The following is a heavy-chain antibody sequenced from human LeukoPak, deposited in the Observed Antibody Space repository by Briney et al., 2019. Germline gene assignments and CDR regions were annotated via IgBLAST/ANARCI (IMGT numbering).Heavy chain of an antibody. J-gene: IGHJ5*02. CDR1: GGSISGSY. CDR3: ARDPYRDNFFDP. D-gene: IGHD1-26*01. Sequence: SETLSLTCTVSGGSISGSYWSWIRQPPGKGLEWIGSFYYSGNTNYNPSLKSRVTISVDTSKNQFSLNLSSVPAADTAVYYCARDPYRDNFFDPWGQGTLFTVSS. CDR2: FYYSGNT. V-gene: IGHV4-59*01.